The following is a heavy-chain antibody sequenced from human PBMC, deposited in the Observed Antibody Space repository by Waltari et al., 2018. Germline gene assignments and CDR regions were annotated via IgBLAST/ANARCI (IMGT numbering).Heavy chain of an antibody. Sequence: QVQLKQWGARLLKPSETLSSTCDAYGESFSEYYWSWIRQPHGKGREWIGETNHSGTPNYNPSLKIRVTISSDTSTHLSSLNLSAVTAAYTTVDYFTRVATVVEPFTIRVRKHSCMDVWGQGTTVTVSS. J-gene: IGHJ6*02. CDR3: TRVATVVEPFTIRVRKHSCMDV. D-gene: IGHD2-2*01. V-gene: IGHV4-34*01. CDR1: GESFSEYY. CDR2: TNHSGTP.